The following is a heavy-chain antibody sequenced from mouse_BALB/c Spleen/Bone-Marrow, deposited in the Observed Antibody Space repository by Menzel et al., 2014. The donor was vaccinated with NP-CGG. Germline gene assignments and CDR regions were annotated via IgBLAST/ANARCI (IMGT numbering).Heavy chain of an antibody. V-gene: IGHV5-17*02. CDR1: GFTFGSFG. CDR3: TRGGNWDDFDY. D-gene: IGHD4-1*01. J-gene: IGHJ2*01. Sequence: EVKLMESGGGLVQPGGSRKLSCAASGFTFGSFGMHWVRQAPEKGLEWVAYINSGSSTIYYADTVKGRFTISRDNPKNTLFLQMASLRSEDTAMYYCTRGGNWDDFDYWGQGTTLAVSS. CDR2: INSGSSTI.